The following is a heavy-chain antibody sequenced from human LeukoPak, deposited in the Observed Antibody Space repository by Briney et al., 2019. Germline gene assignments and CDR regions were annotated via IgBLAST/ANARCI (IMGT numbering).Heavy chain of an antibody. CDR2: ISGSGGST. J-gene: IGHJ4*02. V-gene: IGHV3-23*01. CDR1: GFTFSSYA. D-gene: IGHD6-6*01. CDR3: AKDIKGYSSSSLFLA. Sequence: HPGGSLRLSCAASGFTFSSYAMSWVRQAPGKGLEWVSAISGSGGSTYYADSMKGRFTISRDNSKNTLYLQMNSLRAEDTAVYYCAKDIKGYSSSSLFLAWGQGTLVTVSS.